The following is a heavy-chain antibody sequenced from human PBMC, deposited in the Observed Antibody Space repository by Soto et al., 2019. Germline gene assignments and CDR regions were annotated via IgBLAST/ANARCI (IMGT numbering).Heavy chain of an antibody. D-gene: IGHD5-18*01. Sequence: QVQLQESGPGLVKPSGTLSLTCAVSGGSISSSNWWSWVRQPPGKGLEWIGEIYHSGSTNYNPSLESRVPLSVNKSKNQFSLKLSSVTAADTAVYYCASKRGYSYGFDYWGQGTLVTVSS. V-gene: IGHV4-4*02. CDR1: GGSISSSNW. CDR3: ASKRGYSYGFDY. CDR2: IYHSGST. J-gene: IGHJ4*02.